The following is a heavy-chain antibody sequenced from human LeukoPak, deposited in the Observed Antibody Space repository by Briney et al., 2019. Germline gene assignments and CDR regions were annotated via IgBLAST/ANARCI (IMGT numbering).Heavy chain of an antibody. Sequence: SQTLSLTCAVSGGSIGSGGYSWSWIRQPPGKGLEWIGYIYHSGSTYYNPSLKSRVTISVDRSKNQFSLKLSSVTAADTAVYYCAREGGDNEEGYWGQGTLVTVSS. V-gene: IGHV4-30-2*01. CDR3: AREGGDNEEGY. CDR1: GGSIGSGGYS. CDR2: IYHSGST. J-gene: IGHJ4*02. D-gene: IGHD4-17*01.